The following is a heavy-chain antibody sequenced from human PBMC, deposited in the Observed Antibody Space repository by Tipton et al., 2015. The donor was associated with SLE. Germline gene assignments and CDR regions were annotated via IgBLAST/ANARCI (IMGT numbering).Heavy chain of an antibody. J-gene: IGHJ4*02. CDR3: APRIVGAHGGLFDY. D-gene: IGHD1-26*01. Sequence: SLRLSCAASGFTFSSYAMSWVRQAPGKGLEWVSAISGSGGSTYYADSVKGRFTISRDNSKNTLYLQMNSLRAEDTAVYYCAPRIVGAHGGLFDYWGQGTLVTVSS. V-gene: IGHV3-23*01. CDR1: GFTFSSYA. CDR2: ISGSGGST.